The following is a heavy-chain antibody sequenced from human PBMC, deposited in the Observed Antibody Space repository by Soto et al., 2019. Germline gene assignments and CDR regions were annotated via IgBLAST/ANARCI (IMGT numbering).Heavy chain of an antibody. CDR1: GYTFTSYG. CDR3: ASDIDWNLDF. J-gene: IGHJ4*02. V-gene: IGHV1-18*01. D-gene: IGHD1-1*01. CDR2: SYIRKT. Sequence: ASVKVSCKTSGYTFTSYGISGVRQAPGQGLEWVGGSYIRKTNYAQKCQGRVTMTADTSTSTAYMERTSLRPDDTAVYYCASDIDWNLDFRGQGTQVTVSS.